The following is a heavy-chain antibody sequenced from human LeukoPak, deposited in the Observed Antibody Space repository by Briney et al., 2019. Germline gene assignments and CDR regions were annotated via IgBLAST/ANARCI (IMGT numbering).Heavy chain of an antibody. D-gene: IGHD1-14*01. Sequence: PSETLPLTCTVSGGSISSYYWSWIRQPPGKGLEWIGYIYYSGSTNYNPSLKSRVTISVDTSKNQFSLKLSSVTAADTAVYYCVRAITGFDLWGRGTLVTVSS. CDR3: VRAITGFDL. CDR1: GGSISSYY. CDR2: IYYSGST. V-gene: IGHV4-59*08. J-gene: IGHJ2*01.